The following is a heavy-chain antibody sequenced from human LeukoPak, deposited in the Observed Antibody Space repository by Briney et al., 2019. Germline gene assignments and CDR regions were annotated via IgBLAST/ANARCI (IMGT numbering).Heavy chain of an antibody. CDR1: GFTFSSYS. D-gene: IGHD3-10*01. CDR3: ARDPRYYGSGSYSDAFDI. Sequence: PGGSLRLSCAASGFTFSSYSMNWVRQAPGKGLEWVSYISSSSSTIYYADSVKGRFTISRDNAKNSLYLQMNSLRAEDTAVYYCARDPRYYGSGSYSDAFDIWGQGTMVTVSS. CDR2: ISSSSSTI. J-gene: IGHJ3*02. V-gene: IGHV3-48*01.